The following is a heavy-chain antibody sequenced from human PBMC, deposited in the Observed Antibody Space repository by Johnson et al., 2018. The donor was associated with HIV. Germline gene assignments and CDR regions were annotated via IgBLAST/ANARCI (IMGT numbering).Heavy chain of an antibody. CDR2: IYSGDGT. CDR1: GFTVSGNY. CDR3: ARENQDAFDI. J-gene: IGHJ3*02. V-gene: IGHV3-53*01. Sequence: VQLVESGGGLIQPGGSLRLSCAASGFTVSGNYMNWVRQAPGKGLEWVSVIYSGDGTYYADSVKGRFTISRDNSKNTLYLQMDSLRAEDTAVYYCARENQDAFDIWGQGTMVTVSS.